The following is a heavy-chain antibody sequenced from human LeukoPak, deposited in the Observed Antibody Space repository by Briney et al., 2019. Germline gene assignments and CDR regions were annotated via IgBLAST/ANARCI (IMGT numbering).Heavy chain of an antibody. CDR3: ARDSDGAYFDF. CDR1: GGAISSYY. D-gene: IGHD4/OR15-4a*01. CDR2: IYNSGST. J-gene: IGHJ4*02. Sequence: PSETLSLTCTVSGGAISSYYWSWIRQPPGKGLEWIGYIYNSGSTNYNPSLKSRVTISVDTSKNQFSLKLSSVTAADTAVYYCARDSDGAYFDFWGQGTLVTVSS. V-gene: IGHV4-59*01.